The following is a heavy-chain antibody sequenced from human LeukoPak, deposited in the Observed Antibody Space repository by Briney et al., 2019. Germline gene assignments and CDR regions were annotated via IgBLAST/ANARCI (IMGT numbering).Heavy chain of an antibody. V-gene: IGHV4-59*01. CDR2: VDHTGST. CDR3: ARGRVSSSTWYSTYYYYFYMDV. J-gene: IGHJ6*03. CDR1: DDSITMYY. Sequence: SETLSLTCSVSDDSITMYYWTWIRQPPGKGLEWIGYVDHTGSTNFNPSLNGRVSISRDTTRNLFSLRLRSVTAADTAVYFCARGRVSSSTWYSTYYYYFYMDVWGKGTTVTVSS. D-gene: IGHD1-1*01.